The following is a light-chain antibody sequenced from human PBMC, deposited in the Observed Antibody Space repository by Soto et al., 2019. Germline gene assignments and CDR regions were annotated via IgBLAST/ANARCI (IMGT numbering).Light chain of an antibody. J-gene: IGLJ1*01. CDR2: EVS. CDR3: SSYTSSSPLYV. V-gene: IGLV2-14*01. Sequence: QSALTQPASVSGYPGQPITISCTGTSSDVGGYNYVSWYQQHPGKAPKLMIYEVSNRPSGVSNRFSGSKSGNTASLTISGLQAEDEADYYCSSYTSSSPLYVFGTGTKVTVL. CDR1: SSDVGGYNY.